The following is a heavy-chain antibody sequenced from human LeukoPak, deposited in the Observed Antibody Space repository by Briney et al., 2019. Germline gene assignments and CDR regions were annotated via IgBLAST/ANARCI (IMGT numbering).Heavy chain of an antibody. Sequence: ASVKVSCKASGYTFINNWMHWVRQAPGQGLEWVGLINRTGSRTLYAQKFQGRVTMTRDMSTSTDYMELSSLRSEDTAIYYCARDNSVGGIAWWFDPWGQGTLVTVSS. CDR1: GYTFINNW. CDR2: INRTGSRT. J-gene: IGHJ5*02. V-gene: IGHV1-46*01. CDR3: ARDNSVGGIAWWFDP. D-gene: IGHD3-10*01.